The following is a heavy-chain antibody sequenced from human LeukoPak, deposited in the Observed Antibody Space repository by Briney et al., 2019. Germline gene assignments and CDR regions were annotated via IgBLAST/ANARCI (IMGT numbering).Heavy chain of an antibody. CDR2: SNTDGSIK. CDR3: ARQGYSSGDMDV. V-gene: IGHV3-74*01. J-gene: IGHJ6*03. Sequence: GESLRLSCATIGFKFTSYWMNWVRQVPGKGLVWVSRSNTDGSIKRYVDSVKGRFTISRDNAKNTVFLQMNSLRVEDTAVYYCARQGYSSGDMDVWGKGTTVTVSS. CDR1: GFKFTSYW. D-gene: IGHD3-22*01.